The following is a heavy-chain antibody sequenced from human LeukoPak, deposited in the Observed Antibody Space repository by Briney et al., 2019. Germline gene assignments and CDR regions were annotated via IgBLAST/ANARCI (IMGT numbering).Heavy chain of an antibody. CDR3: ARPSGYSYGPHAFDI. D-gene: IGHD5-18*01. CDR1: GGSISSYY. Sequence: PSETLSLTCTVSGGSISSYYWSWIRQPPGKGLEWIGYIYYSGSTNYNPSLKSRVTISVDTSKNQFSLKLSSVTAADTAVYYCARPSGYSYGPHAFDIWGQGTMVTVSS. J-gene: IGHJ3*02. CDR2: IYYSGST. V-gene: IGHV4-59*12.